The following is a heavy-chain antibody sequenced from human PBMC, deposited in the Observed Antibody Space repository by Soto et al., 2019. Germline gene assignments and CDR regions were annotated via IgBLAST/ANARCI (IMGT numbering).Heavy chain of an antibody. CDR1: GGSISSGGDY. V-gene: IGHV4-31*03. J-gene: IGHJ6*02. CDR3: ARGLKGGMDV. CDR2: IYYSGST. Sequence: QVQLQESGPGLVKPSQTLSLTCTVSGGSISSGGDYWSWIRQHPGKGLEWIGYIYYSGSTYYNPYLQSRVTISVDTFKNQLSLKLSSVTAADTAVSYCARGLKGGMDVWGQGTTVTVSS.